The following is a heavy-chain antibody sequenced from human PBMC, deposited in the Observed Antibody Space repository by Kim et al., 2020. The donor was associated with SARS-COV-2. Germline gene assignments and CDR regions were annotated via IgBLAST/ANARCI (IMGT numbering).Heavy chain of an antibody. CDR1: GYTFTSYY. J-gene: IGHJ4*02. D-gene: IGHD5-12*01. CDR3: ARLGPIVATISGPGTQNDY. Sequence: ASVKVSCKASGYTFTSYYMHWVRQAPGQGLEWMGIINPSGGSTSYAQKFQGRVTMTRDTSTSTVYMELSSLRPEDTAVYYCARLGPIVATISGPGTQNDYWGQRTLVTVSS. V-gene: IGHV1-46*01. CDR2: INPSGGST.